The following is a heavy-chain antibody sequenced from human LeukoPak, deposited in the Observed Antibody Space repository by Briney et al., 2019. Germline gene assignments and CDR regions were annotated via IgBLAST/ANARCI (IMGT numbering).Heavy chain of an antibody. D-gene: IGHD1-14*01. Sequence: GGSLRLSCAASGFTFRSAAMSWVRQAPGKGLEWVSTITVGGGDTNYADSVKGRFTISRDNSKNTLYLQMNSLRAEDTAVYYCANPDGDFDYWGQGTLVTVSS. CDR3: ANPDGDFDY. CDR2: ITVGGGDT. J-gene: IGHJ4*02. CDR1: GFTFRSAA. V-gene: IGHV3-23*01.